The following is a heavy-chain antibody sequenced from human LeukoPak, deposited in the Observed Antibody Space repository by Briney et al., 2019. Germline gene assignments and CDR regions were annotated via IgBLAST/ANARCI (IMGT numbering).Heavy chain of an antibody. CDR1: GFTFSSYA. V-gene: IGHV3-23*01. CDR3: AKVPYYDFWSGYYTY. Sequence: GGSLRLSCAASGFTFSSYAMSWVRQAPGKGLEWVSAISGSGGSTYYADSVKGRFTISRDNSKNTLYQQMNSLRAEDTAVYYCAKVPYYDFWSGYYTYWGQGTLVTVSS. CDR2: ISGSGGST. J-gene: IGHJ4*02. D-gene: IGHD3-3*01.